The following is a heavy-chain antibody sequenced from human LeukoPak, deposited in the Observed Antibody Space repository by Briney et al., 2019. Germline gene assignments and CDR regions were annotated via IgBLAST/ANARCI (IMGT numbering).Heavy chain of an antibody. J-gene: IGHJ5*02. Sequence: GASLDISCKGSGSSFTNYWIGWVRPLPGKGLELMGLIYPGDSDTRYSPSFQGHVTISADKSTNVAYLQWRSLKASDSAMYCCAIRGSGRERWLDPWGQGTLVTVSS. CDR2: IYPGDSDT. D-gene: IGHD1-1*01. CDR3: AIRGSGRERWLDP. CDR1: GSSFTNYW. V-gene: IGHV5-51*01.